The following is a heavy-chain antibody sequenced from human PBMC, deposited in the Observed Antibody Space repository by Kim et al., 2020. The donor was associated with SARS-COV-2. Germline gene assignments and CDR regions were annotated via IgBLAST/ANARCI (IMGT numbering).Heavy chain of an antibody. V-gene: IGHV3-48*02. CDR1: GFTFSDYS. Sequence: GGSLRLSCVASGFTFSDYSMNWVRQIPGRGLEWISSISSTSSTIYYADSVKGRFTISRDKAKNSLFLQMNSLRDEDTAVYFCARVRYFDWLDGEEHGMFVWRRGTTLRVSS. CDR3: ARVRYFDWLDGEEHGMFV. D-gene: IGHD3-9*01. J-gene: IGHJ6*02. CDR2: ISSTSSTI.